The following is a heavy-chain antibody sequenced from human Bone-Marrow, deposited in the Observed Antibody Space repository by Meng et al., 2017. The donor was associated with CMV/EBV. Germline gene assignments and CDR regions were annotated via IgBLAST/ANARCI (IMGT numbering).Heavy chain of an antibody. V-gene: IGHV4-39*07. D-gene: IGHD3-22*01. J-gene: IGHJ4*02. CDR3: ALSGGYYSGRLGYYFDY. CDR1: GGSISSSSYY. CDR2: IYYSGST. Sequence: GSLRLSCTVSGGSISSSSYYWGWIRQPPGKGLECIGSIYYSGSTYYNPSLKSRVTISVDTSKNQFSLKLSSVTAADTAVYYCALSGGYYSGRLGYYFDYWGQGTLVTVSS.